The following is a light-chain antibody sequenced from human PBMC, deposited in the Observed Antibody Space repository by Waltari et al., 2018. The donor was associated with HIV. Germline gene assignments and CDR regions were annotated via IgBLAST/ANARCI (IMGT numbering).Light chain of an antibody. V-gene: IGLV3-25*03. CDR2: KDT. Sequence: SYELTQPTSMSVSPGQTARITCSGDALPKQYAYWYQQKPGQAPVLIIYKDTERPSGIPERFSGSNSGTIATLTISGVQAEDEAAYYCQSADSSGIYEIFGGGTKVIVL. J-gene: IGLJ2*01. CDR3: QSADSSGIYEI. CDR1: ALPKQY.